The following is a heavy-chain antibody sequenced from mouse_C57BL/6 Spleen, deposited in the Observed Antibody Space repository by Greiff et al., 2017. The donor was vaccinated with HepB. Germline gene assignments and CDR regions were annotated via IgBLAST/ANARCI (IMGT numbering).Heavy chain of an antibody. CDR1: GYTFTSYC. CDR3: ARSGDLDY. Sequence: VQLQQPGAELVRPGTSVKLSCKASGYTFTSYCMHWVKQRPGQGLEWIGVIDPSDSYTNYNQKFKGKATLTVDTSSSTAYMQLSSLTSEDSAVYYCARSGDLDYWGQGTTLTVSS. D-gene: IGHD4-1*01. CDR2: IDPSDSYT. V-gene: IGHV1-59*01. J-gene: IGHJ2*01.